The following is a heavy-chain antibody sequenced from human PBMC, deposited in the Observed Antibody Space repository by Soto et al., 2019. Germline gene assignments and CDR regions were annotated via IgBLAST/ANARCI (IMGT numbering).Heavy chain of an antibody. CDR3: GTPGGRHFNGFDV. D-gene: IGHD3-16*01. Sequence: GESLKISCNGSGYTFTRNWIGWVRQMPGKGLEWMGIIFPIDSDTRYSPSSQGQVTISADNSISTAYLQWSSLKASDTAIYYCGTPGGRHFNGFDVWGQGTMVTVSS. CDR1: GYTFTRNW. CDR2: IFPIDSDT. J-gene: IGHJ3*01. V-gene: IGHV5-51*01.